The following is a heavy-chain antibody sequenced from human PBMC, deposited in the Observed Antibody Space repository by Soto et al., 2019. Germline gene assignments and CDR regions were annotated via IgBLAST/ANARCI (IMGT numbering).Heavy chain of an antibody. V-gene: IGHV3-23*01. J-gene: IGHJ4*02. CDR3: ARRSSSWYFDY. CDR1: GFTFSSYA. Sequence: EVQLLESGGGLVQPGGSLRLSCAASGFTFSSYAMNWVRQAPGKGLEWVSVISGSGGSTYYADSVKGRFTISRDNSKNTLNLQMNSLRAEDTAVYYCARRSSSWYFDYWCQGTLVTVSS. D-gene: IGHD6-13*01. CDR2: ISGSGGST.